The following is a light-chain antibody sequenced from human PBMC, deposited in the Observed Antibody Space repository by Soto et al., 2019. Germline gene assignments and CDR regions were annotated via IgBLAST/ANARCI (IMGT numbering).Light chain of an antibody. V-gene: IGLV1-44*01. CDR1: SPNIGSNT. CDR3: AAWDDSLNGLV. J-gene: IGLJ2*01. Sequence: QSVLTQPPSASGTPGQRVTISCSGSSPNIGSNTVNWYQQLPGTAPKLLTYSNNQRPSGVPDRFSGSKSGTSASLAISGLQSEDEADYYCAAWDDSLNGLVFGGGTKLTVL. CDR2: SNN.